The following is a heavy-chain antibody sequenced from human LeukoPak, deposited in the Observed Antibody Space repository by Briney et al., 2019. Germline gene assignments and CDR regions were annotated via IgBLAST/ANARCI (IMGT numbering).Heavy chain of an antibody. CDR2: IYYSGTT. D-gene: IGHD2-15*01. J-gene: IGHJ3*02. CDR1: GGSISSGDYF. Sequence: PSQTLSLTCSVSGGSISSGDYFWSWIRQPPGKGLEWIGYIYYSGTTYYNPSLKSRVTISVDTSKNQFSLKLTSVTAADTAVYYCARRFVGNDHTWGASDIWGQGTMVTVSS. CDR3: ARRFVGNDHTWGASDI. V-gene: IGHV4-30-4*01.